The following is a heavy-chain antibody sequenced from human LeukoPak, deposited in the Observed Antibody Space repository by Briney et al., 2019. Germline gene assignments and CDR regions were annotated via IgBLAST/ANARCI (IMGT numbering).Heavy chain of an antibody. V-gene: IGHV1-46*01. CDR1: GYTFTTYY. Sequence: ASVKVSCKASGYTFTTYYMHWLRQAPGQGREGMGVINHREGNTRYAQKFQGRVTMTGDTSTSTAYMELSSLRSEDTAVYFCARDNSRREGGTTFWWFDPWGQGTLVTVSS. J-gene: IGHJ5*02. CDR3: ARDNSRREGGTTFWWFDP. D-gene: IGHD1-26*01. CDR2: INHREGNT.